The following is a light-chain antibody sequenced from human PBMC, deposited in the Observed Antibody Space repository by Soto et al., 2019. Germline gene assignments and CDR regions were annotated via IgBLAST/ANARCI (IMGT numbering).Light chain of an antibody. V-gene: IGKV1-39*01. CDR3: QQSYSAPYT. Sequence: DIQMTQSPSSLSASVGDRVTITCRASQSIYSSLNWYHQKPGKAPKLLIYAASNLQSVVPSRFSGSGSGTDFTLSISSLQPEDFATYYCQQSYSAPYTFVQGTKLEI. CDR1: QSIYSS. J-gene: IGKJ2*01. CDR2: AAS.